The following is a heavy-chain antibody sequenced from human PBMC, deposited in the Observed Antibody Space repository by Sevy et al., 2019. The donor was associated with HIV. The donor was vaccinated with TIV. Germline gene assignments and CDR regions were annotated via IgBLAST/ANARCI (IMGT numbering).Heavy chain of an antibody. CDR1: GGSISSYY. CDR2: IYYSGST. D-gene: IGHD4-4*01. CDR3: ARDRLQCIYYYFGMDV. V-gene: IGHV4-59*01. Sequence: SETLSLTCTVSGGSISSYYWSWIRQPPGKGLEWIGYIYYSGSTNYNPSLKSRITISVDTSKNQLSLKLSPVTAADTAVYYCARDRLQCIYYYFGMDVWGQGTTVTVSS. J-gene: IGHJ6*02.